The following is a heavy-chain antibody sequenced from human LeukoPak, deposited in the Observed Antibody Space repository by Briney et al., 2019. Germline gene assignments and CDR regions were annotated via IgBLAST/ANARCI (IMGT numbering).Heavy chain of an antibody. J-gene: IGHJ5*02. D-gene: IGHD6-13*01. Sequence: PSETLSLTCTVSGGSINNYYRSWIRQPPGKGLEWIGYIYYSGSTNYNPSLKSRVTISLDTSKNQFSLKLSSVTAADTAVYYCARVGSSSWYNWFDPWGQGTLVTVSS. CDR3: ARVGSSSWYNWFDP. CDR2: IYYSGST. CDR1: GGSINNYY. V-gene: IGHV4-59*08.